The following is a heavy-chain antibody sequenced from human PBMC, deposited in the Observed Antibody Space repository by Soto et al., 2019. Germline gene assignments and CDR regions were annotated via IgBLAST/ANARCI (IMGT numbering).Heavy chain of an antibody. D-gene: IGHD5-18*01. CDR3: ARYIRGPTVFYFDF. CDR1: GFTFSSYA. V-gene: IGHV3-23*01. Sequence: GSLRLSCAASGFTFSSYAMTWVRQAPGKGLEWVSVITYNGDNTYYADSVKGRFTISRDNSKDTVHPQMNSLRAEDTAVYYCARYIRGPTVFYFDFWGPGVLVTVSS. J-gene: IGHJ4*02. CDR2: ITYNGDNT.